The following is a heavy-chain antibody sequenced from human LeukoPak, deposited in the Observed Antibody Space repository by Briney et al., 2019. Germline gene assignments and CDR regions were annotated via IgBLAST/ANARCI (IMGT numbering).Heavy chain of an antibody. Sequence: PERSLRLSCAASGFTFSNSGMHCARQAPGKGLEWVSVMLFDGSLTYYADSVKGRFTISRDNSKNTLFLHMNSLRGEDTAVYYCARDSPVLGISWYFDLWGRGTLVTVSS. CDR2: MLFDGSLT. CDR1: GFTFSNSG. V-gene: IGHV3-33*01. CDR3: ARDSPVLGISWYFDL. D-gene: IGHD1-14*01. J-gene: IGHJ2*01.